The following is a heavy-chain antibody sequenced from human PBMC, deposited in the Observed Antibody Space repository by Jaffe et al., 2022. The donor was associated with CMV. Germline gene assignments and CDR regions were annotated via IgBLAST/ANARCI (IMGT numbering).Heavy chain of an antibody. CDR1: GGSISSSSYY. CDR2: IYYSGST. D-gene: IGHD3-22*01. CDR3: ARHAYYYDSSGYSIFDY. J-gene: IGHJ4*02. V-gene: IGHV4-39*01. Sequence: QLQLQESGPGLVKPSETLSLTCTVSGGSISSSSYYWGWIRQPPGKGLEWIGSIYYSGSTYYNPSLKSRVTISVDTSKNQFSLKLSSVTAADTAVYYCARHAYYYDSSGYSIFDYWGQGTLVTVSS.